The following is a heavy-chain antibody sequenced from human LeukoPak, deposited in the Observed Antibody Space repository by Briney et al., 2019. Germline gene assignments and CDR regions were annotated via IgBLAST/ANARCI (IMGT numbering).Heavy chain of an antibody. J-gene: IGHJ5*02. D-gene: IGHD2-2*01. CDR3: ARGLVVPAAITNWFDP. CDR1: GYSISSGYY. V-gene: IGHV4-38-2*02. Sequence: SETLSLTCTVSGYSISSGYYWGWIQQPPGKGLEWIGSIYHSGNTYYNPSLKSRVTISVDTSKNQFSLKLSSVTAADTAVYYCARGLVVPAAITNWFDPWGQGTLVTVSS. CDR2: IYHSGNT.